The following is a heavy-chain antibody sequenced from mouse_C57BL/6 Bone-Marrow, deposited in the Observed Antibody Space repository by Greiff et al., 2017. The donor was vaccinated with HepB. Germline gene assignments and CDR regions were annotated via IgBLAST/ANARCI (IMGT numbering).Heavy chain of an antibody. CDR1: GFNIKDYY. Sequence: VQLQQSGAELVKPGASVKLSCTASGFNIKDYYMHWVKQRTEQGLEWIGRIDPEDGETKYAPKFQGKATITADTSSNTAYLQLSSLTSEDTAVYDCARVSSESKGYRYFEVWGTGTTVTVSS. CDR2: IDPEDGET. CDR3: ARVSSESKGYRYFEV. J-gene: IGHJ1*03. V-gene: IGHV14-2*01. D-gene: IGHD1-3*01.